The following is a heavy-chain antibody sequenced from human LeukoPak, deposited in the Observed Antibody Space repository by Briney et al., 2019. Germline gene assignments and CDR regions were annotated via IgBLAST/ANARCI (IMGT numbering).Heavy chain of an antibody. V-gene: IGHV1-8*01. CDR2: MNPNSGNT. J-gene: IGHJ6*03. CDR1: GYTFTSYD. D-gene: IGHD3-10*02. CDR3: ARKYNVRGWYYYYYMDV. Sequence: GASVKVSCKASGYTFTSYDINWVRQATGQGLEWMGWMNPNSGNTSYAQKFQGRVTMTRNTSISTAYMELSSLRSEDTAVYYCARKYNVRGWYYYYYMDVWGKGTTVTVSS.